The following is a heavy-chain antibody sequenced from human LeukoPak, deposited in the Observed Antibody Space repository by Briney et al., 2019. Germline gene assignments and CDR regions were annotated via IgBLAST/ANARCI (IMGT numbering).Heavy chain of an antibody. D-gene: IGHD2-15*01. Sequence: SETLSLTCAVYGGSFSGYYWSWVRQPPGKGRVWIGERNHRGSANYNPSLKSRVTISIDTSKNQFSLKVTSVTAADTAVYYCARTSDRYCSGGSCYLAFWGQGTLVSVSS. CDR1: GGSFSGYY. V-gene: IGHV4-34*01. J-gene: IGHJ4*02. CDR3: ARTSDRYCSGGSCYLAF. CDR2: RNHRGSA.